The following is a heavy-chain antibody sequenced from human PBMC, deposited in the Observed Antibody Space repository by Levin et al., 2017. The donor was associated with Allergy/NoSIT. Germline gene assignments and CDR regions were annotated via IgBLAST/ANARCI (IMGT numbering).Heavy chain of an antibody. CDR1: GYTFSIYW. J-gene: IGHJ4*02. Sequence: GESLKISCKVSGYTFSIYWIAWVRQMPGKGLEWMGIIYPGDSDTRYSPSFQGQVTISADKSISTAYLQWSSLKASDTAMYYCARQDAYGLYYFDYWGQGTLVTVSS. D-gene: IGHD5-24*01. V-gene: IGHV5-51*01. CDR3: ARQDAYGLYYFDY. CDR2: IYPGDSDT.